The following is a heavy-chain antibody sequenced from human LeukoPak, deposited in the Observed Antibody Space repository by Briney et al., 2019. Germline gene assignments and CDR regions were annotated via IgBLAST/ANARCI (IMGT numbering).Heavy chain of an antibody. J-gene: IGHJ6*02. CDR3: ARQTSTRFFEVVASGMDV. V-gene: IGHV5-51*01. CDR1: GYRFTSYW. Sequence: GESLKISCQGSGYRFTSYWIGWVRQMPGKGLEWMGIIYPGDSDTRDSPSFQGQVTISADKSSNTAYLQWNSLKASDTAMYFCARQTSTRFFEVVASGMDVWGQGTTVTVSS. D-gene: IGHD3-3*01. CDR2: IYPGDSDT.